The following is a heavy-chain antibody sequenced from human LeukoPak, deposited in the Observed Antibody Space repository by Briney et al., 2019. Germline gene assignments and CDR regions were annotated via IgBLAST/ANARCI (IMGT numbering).Heavy chain of an antibody. CDR1: GITFSRNA. CDR2: IGGSGDTT. D-gene: IGHD5-18*01. V-gene: IGHV3-23*01. CDR3: AKFTAMIYWYFDL. J-gene: IGHJ2*01. Sequence: GGSLRLSCAASGITFSRNAMTWVRQAPGKGLEWVSAIGGSGDTTYYADSVKGRFTISRDNSKNTLNLQMNSLRAEDTAVYYCAKFTAMIYWYFDLWGRGTLVTVSS.